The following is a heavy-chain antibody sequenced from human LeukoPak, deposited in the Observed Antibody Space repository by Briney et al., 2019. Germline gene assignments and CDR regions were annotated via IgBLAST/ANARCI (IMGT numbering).Heavy chain of an antibody. CDR1: GFTFSSYG. CDR3: ARRSGIAVAGAFDY. Sequence: GGSLRLSCAAPGFTFSSYGMSWVRQTPGKRLEWVSAISGSGGNTYDADSVKGRFTISRDNSKNTLYLQMNSLRAEDTAVYYCARRSGIAVAGAFDYWGQGTLVTVSS. D-gene: IGHD6-19*01. V-gene: IGHV3-23*01. J-gene: IGHJ4*02. CDR2: ISGSGGNT.